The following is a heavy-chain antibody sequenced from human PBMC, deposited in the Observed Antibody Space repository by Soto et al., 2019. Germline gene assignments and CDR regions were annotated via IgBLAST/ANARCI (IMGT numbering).Heavy chain of an antibody. V-gene: IGHV3-21*01. D-gene: IGHD3-9*01. CDR3: ARDYSSGYFDWLTNWFDP. CDR1: GFTFSSYS. Sequence: GGSLRLSCAASGFTFSSYSMNWVRQAPGKGLEWVSSISSSSSYIYYADSVKGRFTISRDNAKNSLYLQMNSLRAEDTAVYYCARDYSSGYFDWLTNWFDPWGQGTLVTVSS. CDR2: ISSSSSYI. J-gene: IGHJ5*02.